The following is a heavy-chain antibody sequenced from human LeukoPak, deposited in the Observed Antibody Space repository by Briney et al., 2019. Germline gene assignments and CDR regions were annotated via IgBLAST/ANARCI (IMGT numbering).Heavy chain of an antibody. CDR2: IYTSGST. J-gene: IGHJ4*02. D-gene: IGHD2-15*01. V-gene: IGHV4-4*07. CDR3: ARGSRRGNAGGSFGDY. Sequence: SETLSLTCTVSGGSISSYYWSWIRQPAGKGLEWIGRIYTSGSTNYNPSLKSRVTMSVDTSKNQFSLKLSSVTAADTAVYYCARGSRRGNAGGSFGDYWGQGTLVTVSS. CDR1: GGSISSYY.